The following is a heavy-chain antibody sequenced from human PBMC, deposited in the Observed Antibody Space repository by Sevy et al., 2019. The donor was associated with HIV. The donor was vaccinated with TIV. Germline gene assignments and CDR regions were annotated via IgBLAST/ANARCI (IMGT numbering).Heavy chain of an antibody. CDR3: ARVGGGGYYDPWSGYLEFDP. J-gene: IGHJ5*02. D-gene: IGHD3-3*01. Sequence: GGSLRLSCVGSGFSFSSDAMSWVRQAPGKGLQWVATVSASGGSTYYADSVRGRFSINRDNSKNTHYVKMNSLRAEDTAVYYCARVGGGGYYDPWSGYLEFDPWGQGTLVTVSS. CDR2: VSASGGST. V-gene: IGHV3-23*01. CDR1: GFSFSSDA.